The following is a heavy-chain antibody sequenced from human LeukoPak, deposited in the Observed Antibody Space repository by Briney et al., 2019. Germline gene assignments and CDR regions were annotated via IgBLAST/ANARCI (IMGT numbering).Heavy chain of an antibody. CDR1: GGSISSYY. J-gene: IGHJ6*02. D-gene: IGHD3-10*01. CDR2: IYTSGST. V-gene: IGHV4-4*07. Sequence: SETLSLTCTVSGGSISSYYWSWIRQPAGKGLEWIGRIYTSGSTNYNPSLKSRVTMSVDTSKNQFSLKLSSVTAADTAVYYCARDPGTVRLWVYGMDVWGQGTTVTVSS. CDR3: ARDPGTVRLWVYGMDV.